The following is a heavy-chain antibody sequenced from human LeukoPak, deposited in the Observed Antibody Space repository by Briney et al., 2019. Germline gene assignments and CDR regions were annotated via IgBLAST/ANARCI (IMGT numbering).Heavy chain of an antibody. Sequence: ASVKVSCKASGYSFTSNYIHWVRQAPGQGLEWMGMIYPRDGSTSYAQKFQGRVTMTRNTSISTAYMELSSLRSEDTAVYYCARGQYSSQYGMDVWGQGTTVTVSS. D-gene: IGHD6-6*01. CDR3: ARGQYSSQYGMDV. J-gene: IGHJ6*02. V-gene: IGHV1-46*01. CDR1: GYSFTSNY. CDR2: IYPRDGST.